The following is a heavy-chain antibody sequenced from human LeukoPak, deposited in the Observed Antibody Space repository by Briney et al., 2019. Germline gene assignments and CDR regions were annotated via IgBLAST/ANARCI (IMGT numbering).Heavy chain of an antibody. V-gene: IGHV1-8*01. J-gene: IGHJ6*02. CDR3: ARGPNYYYYYGMDV. CDR2: MNPNSGNT. Sequence: ASVKVSCKASGYTFTSYDINWVRQATGQGLEWMGWMNPNSGNTGYAQKFQDRVTMTRNTSISTAYMELSSLRSEDTAVYYCARGPNYYYYYGMDVWSQGTTVTVSS. CDR1: GYTFTSYD.